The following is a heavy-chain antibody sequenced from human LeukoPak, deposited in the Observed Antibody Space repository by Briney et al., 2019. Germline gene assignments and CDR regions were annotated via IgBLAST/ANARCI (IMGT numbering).Heavy chain of an antibody. CDR1: GYTFTDYH. CDR2: INPSGGST. D-gene: IGHD1-26*01. J-gene: IGHJ4*02. V-gene: IGHV1-46*01. Sequence: GASVKVSCKASGYTFTDYHIHWVRQAPGQGLEWMGIINPSGGSTSYAQKFQGRVTMTRDMSTSTVYMELSSLRSEDTAVYYCARSLVGATKNFDYWGQGTLVTVSS. CDR3: ARSLVGATKNFDY.